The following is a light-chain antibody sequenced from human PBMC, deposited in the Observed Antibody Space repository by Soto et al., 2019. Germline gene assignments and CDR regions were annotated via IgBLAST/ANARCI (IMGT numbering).Light chain of an antibody. V-gene: IGKV1-5*01. CDR2: DAS. CDR3: QQYNSYSPRT. CDR1: QSISGW. Sequence: DIQMTQSPSTLSASVGDRVTITCRASQSISGWLAWYQQKPGKAPKLLIYDASNLESGVPSRFSGSGSGTDFTLTINSLQPDDFATYYCQQYNSYSPRTFGQGTKLEIK. J-gene: IGKJ2*01.